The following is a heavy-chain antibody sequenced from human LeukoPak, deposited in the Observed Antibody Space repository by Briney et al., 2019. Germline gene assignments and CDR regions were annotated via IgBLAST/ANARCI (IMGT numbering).Heavy chain of an antibody. CDR2: ISNDGSRK. D-gene: IGHD3-3*01. V-gene: IGHV3-30*03. Sequence: GGSLRLSCAASGFTFSSYWMSWVRQAPGKGLEWVAIISNDGSRKYYAHSVEGRFTISRDNSKNTLYLQMDSLRAEDTAVYYCARDRAWNYFDYWGQGTLVTVSS. J-gene: IGHJ4*02. CDR3: ARDRAWNYFDY. CDR1: GFTFSSYW.